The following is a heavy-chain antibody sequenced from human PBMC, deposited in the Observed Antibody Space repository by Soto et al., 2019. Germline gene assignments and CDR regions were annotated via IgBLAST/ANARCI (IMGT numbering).Heavy chain of an antibody. CDR2: ISAYNGNT. CDR1: GYTFTSYG. V-gene: IGHV1-18*04. D-gene: IGHD3-3*01. Sequence: GASVKVSCKASGYTFTSYGISWVRQAPGQGLEWMGWISAYNGNTNYAQKLQGRVTMTTDTSTSTAYMELRSLRSGDTAVYYCARAGNQLRFLEWLSSRYFDYWGQGTLVTVSS. J-gene: IGHJ4*02. CDR3: ARAGNQLRFLEWLSSRYFDY.